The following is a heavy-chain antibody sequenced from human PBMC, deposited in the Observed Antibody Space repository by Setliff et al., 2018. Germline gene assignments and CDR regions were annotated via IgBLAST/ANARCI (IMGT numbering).Heavy chain of an antibody. CDR3: ARHEFVGGYYGSVTYRHFDY. CDR2: IYYTGTA. D-gene: IGHD3-10*01. J-gene: IGHJ4*02. Sequence: PSETMSLTCTVSGDSIYNHFWSWVRQPPGKGLEWIGSIYYTGTAYYNPSLKSRVTISVDTSKNQFSLQVTSLAATDTALYFCARHEFVGGYYGSVTYRHFDYWGQGILVTVSS. CDR1: GDSIYNHF. V-gene: IGHV4-59*04.